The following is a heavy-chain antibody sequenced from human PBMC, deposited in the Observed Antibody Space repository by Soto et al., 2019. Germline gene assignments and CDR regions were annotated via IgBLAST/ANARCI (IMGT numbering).Heavy chain of an antibody. V-gene: IGHV1-8*01. D-gene: IGHD3-3*01. J-gene: IGHJ4*03. CDR2: MNPNSGNT. Sequence: QVQLVQSGPEVKKPGSSVRVSCKASGYTFSSYDVNWVRQATGQGLEWMGWMNPNSGNTAYAQKFQGRVTMTRNTSTNTAYMELSRLRSEDTAIYYCARERSGYLDNWGQGSPVTVSS. CDR1: GYTFSSYD. CDR3: ARERSGYLDN.